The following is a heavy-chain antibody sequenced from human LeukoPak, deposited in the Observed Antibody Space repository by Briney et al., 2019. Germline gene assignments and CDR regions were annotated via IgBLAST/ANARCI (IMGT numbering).Heavy chain of an antibody. CDR1: GFTFNGYA. D-gene: IGHD3-9*01. CDR2: ISDSGDNT. J-gene: IGHJ4*02. Sequence: GGSLRLSCAASGFTFNGYAMNWVRQAPGKGLEWVSAISDSGDNTYYADSVKGRFTISRDNSKNTLYLQMNSLRAEDTAVYYCARDMRYFDWGQGTLVTVSS. CDR3: ARDMRYFD. V-gene: IGHV3-23*01.